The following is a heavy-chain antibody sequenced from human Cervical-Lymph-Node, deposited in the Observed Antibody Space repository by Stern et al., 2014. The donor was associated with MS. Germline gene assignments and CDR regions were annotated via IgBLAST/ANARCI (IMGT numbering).Heavy chain of an antibody. D-gene: IGHD6-13*01. CDR3: ARDVIAAAGLYYYYYGMDV. CDR1: GYTFTSYA. V-gene: IGHV1-3*01. CDR2: INAGNGNT. Sequence: QVQLVQSGAEVKKPGASVKVSCKASGYTFTSYAMHWVRQAPGQRLEWMGWINAGNGNTKYSQKFQGRVTITRDTSASTAYMELSSLRSEDTAVYYCARDVIAAAGLYYYYYGMDVWGQGTTVTVSS. J-gene: IGHJ6*02.